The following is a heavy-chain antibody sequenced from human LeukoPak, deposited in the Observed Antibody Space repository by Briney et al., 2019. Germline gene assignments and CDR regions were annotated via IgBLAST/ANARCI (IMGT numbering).Heavy chain of an antibody. CDR1: GFIFSNAW. Sequence: GGSLRLSCAASGFIFSNAWMNWVRQAPGKGLEWVGHIKSKTDGGTTDYAAPVKGRFTISRDDSKNTLYLQMNSLKTEDTAVYYCIRYGYNLAEYYQHWGQGTLVTVSS. J-gene: IGHJ1*01. V-gene: IGHV3-15*07. D-gene: IGHD5-24*01. CDR2: IKSKTDGGTT. CDR3: IRYGYNLAEYYQH.